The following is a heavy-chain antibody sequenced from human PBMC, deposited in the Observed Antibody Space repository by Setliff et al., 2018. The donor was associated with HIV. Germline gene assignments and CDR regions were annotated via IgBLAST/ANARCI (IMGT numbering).Heavy chain of an antibody. CDR1: GGSINSYY. V-gene: IGHV4-4*07. CDR2: IYSSGST. D-gene: IGHD3-3*01. CDR3: ARVPFTTGFDY. Sequence: PSETLSLTCTVSGGSINSYYWSWIRQPAGKGLEWIGRIYSSGSTNYNPSLRSRVTISVDTSKNHFSLKLSSVTAADTAVFYCARVPFTTGFDYWGQGILVTVSS. J-gene: IGHJ4*02.